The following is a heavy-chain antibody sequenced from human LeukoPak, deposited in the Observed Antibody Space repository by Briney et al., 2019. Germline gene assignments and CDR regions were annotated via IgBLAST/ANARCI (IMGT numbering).Heavy chain of an antibody. V-gene: IGHV1-69*05. D-gene: IGHD5-24*01. CDR1: GGTFSSYA. J-gene: IGHJ4*02. CDR2: IIPIFGTA. Sequence: SVKVSCKASGGTFSSYAISWVRQAPGQGLEWMGGIIPIFGTANYAQKFQGRVMITTDESTSTAYMELSSLRSEDTAVYYCARGEMATISFDYWGQGTLVTVSP. CDR3: ARGEMATISFDY.